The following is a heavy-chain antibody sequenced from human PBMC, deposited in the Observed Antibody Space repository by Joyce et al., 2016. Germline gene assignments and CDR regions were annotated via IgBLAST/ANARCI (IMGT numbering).Heavy chain of an antibody. CDR2: ISSNSSYI. J-gene: IGHJ3*02. D-gene: IGHD5-12*01. CDR3: AREGWIRFRAFDM. CDR1: GFTFSAYS. V-gene: IGHV3-21*01. Sequence: EVQLMESGGGLVKPGGSLRVSCAASGFTFSAYSMNWVRQAPGKGLQWVSSISSNSSYIYYADSVKGRFTISSDNAKNSLDRQMTSLRAEDTAVYYCAREGWIRFRAFDMWGQGTMVTVSS.